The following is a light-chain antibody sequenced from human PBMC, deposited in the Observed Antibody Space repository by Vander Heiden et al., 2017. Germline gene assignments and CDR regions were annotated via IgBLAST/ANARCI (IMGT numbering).Light chain of an antibody. CDR3: SSYTSSSTLGV. CDR1: SSDVGGYNY. J-gene: IGLJ2*01. CDR2: VVR. V-gene: IGLV2-14*01. Sequence: QSALTQPASVSGSPGQSITISCTGTSSDVGGYNYVSWYHQHPGKAPNLMIYVVRIRPSAVSVRYSGSKSGNTASLTISGLQAEDEAEYYCSSYTSSSTLGVFGGGTKLTVL.